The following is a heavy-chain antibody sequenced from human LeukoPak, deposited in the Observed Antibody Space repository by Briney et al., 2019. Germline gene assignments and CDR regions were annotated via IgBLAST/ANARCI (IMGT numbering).Heavy chain of an antibody. J-gene: IGHJ3*02. V-gene: IGHV1-46*01. CDR1: GYTFTSYG. CDR3: ARFEYGGNKVDI. CDR2: INPSGGST. D-gene: IGHD4-23*01. Sequence: ASVKVSCKASGYTFTSYGISWVRQAPGQGLEWMGIINPSGGSTSYAQKFQGRVTMTRDTSTSTVYMELSSLRSEDTAVYYCARFEYGGNKVDIWGQGTMVTVSS.